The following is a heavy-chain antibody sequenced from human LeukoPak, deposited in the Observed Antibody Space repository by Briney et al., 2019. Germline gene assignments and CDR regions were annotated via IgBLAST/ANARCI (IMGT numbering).Heavy chain of an antibody. CDR2: IYYSGST. Sequence: SETLSLTCTVSGGSISSSTYYWGWIRQPPGKGLEWIGSIYYSGSTYYNPSLKSRVTISVDTSKNQFSLKLRSVTAADTAVYYCARRPRAGWFDPWGQGTLVTVSS. CDR3: ARRPRAGWFDP. CDR1: GGSISSSTYY. J-gene: IGHJ5*02. V-gene: IGHV4-39*01.